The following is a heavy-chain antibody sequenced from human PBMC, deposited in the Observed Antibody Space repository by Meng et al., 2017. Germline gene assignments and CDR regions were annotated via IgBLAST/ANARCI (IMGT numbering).Heavy chain of an antibody. CDR1: GGSISSGSYY. D-gene: IGHD2-2*01. V-gene: IGHV4-61*02. J-gene: IGHJ5*02. CDR2: IYTSGST. Sequence: VQLQSSGPGSVNPSRALPRPCTVSGGSISSGSYYWSCLRQPAGKGVEWIGRIYTSGSTNYNPSLKSRVTISVDTSKNQFSLKLSSVTAADTAVYYCAKFTEYDWFDPWGQGTLVTVSS. CDR3: AKFTEYDWFDP.